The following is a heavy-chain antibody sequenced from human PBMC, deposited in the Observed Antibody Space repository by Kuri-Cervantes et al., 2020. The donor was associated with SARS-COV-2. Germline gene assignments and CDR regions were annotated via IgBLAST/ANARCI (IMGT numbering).Heavy chain of an antibody. J-gene: IGHJ6*03. CDR2: IYYSGST. CDR3: ARDQGDLYYYYYMDV. V-gene: IGHV4-59*08. CDR1: GGSISSYY. D-gene: IGHD3-16*01. Sequence: GSLRLSCTVSGGSISSYYWSWIRRPPGKGLEWIGYIYYSGSTNYNPSLKSRVTISVDTSKNQFSLKLSSVTAADTAVYYCARDQGDLYYYYYMDVWGKGTTVTVSS.